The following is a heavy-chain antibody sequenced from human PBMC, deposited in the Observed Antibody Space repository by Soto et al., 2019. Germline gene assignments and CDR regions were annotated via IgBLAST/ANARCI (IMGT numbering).Heavy chain of an antibody. D-gene: IGHD1-26*01. CDR3: ARDRVGALDY. CDR2: IYSGGST. Sequence: GGSLRLSCAASGFTVSSNYMSWVHQAPGKGLEWVSVIYSGGSTYYADSVKGRFTISRDNSKNTLYLQMNSLRAEDTAVYYCARDRVGALDYWGQGTLVTVSS. J-gene: IGHJ4*02. V-gene: IGHV3-53*01. CDR1: GFTVSSNY.